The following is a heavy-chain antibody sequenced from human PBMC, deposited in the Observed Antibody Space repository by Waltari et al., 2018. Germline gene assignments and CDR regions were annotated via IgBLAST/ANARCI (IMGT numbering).Heavy chain of an antibody. Sequence: QVQLVESGGVVVQPGRSLRLSCAASGFTFSSYGMHWVRQAPGQGLEWVAVIWYDGSNKYYADSVKGRFTISRDNSKNTLYLQMNSLRAEDTAMYYCAKEAPYYDSSGYMAFDIWGQGTMVTVSS. CDR3: AKEAPYYDSSGYMAFDI. CDR2: IWYDGSNK. J-gene: IGHJ3*02. V-gene: IGHV3-30*18. D-gene: IGHD3-22*01. CDR1: GFTFSSYG.